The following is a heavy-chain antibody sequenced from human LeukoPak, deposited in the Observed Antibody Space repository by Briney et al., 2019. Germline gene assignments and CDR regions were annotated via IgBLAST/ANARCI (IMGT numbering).Heavy chain of an antibody. CDR2: IYYSGST. Sequence: SETLSLTCTVSGGSITSSTYYWGWIRQPPGKGLEWIGSIYYSGSTYYNPSVKSRVTISVDTSRDQFSLKLNSVTAADTAVYYCATRTMIGGDYWGQGTLVTVSS. CDR1: GGSITSSTYY. V-gene: IGHV4-39*07. J-gene: IGHJ4*02. D-gene: IGHD3-22*01. CDR3: ATRTMIGGDY.